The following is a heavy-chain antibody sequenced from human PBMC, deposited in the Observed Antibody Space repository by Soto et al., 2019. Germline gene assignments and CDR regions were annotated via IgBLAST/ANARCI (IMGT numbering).Heavy chain of an antibody. CDR2: INTASGDT. CDR1: GYTFNRFA. CDR3: AKDSGSGWHSFS. Sequence: QVQLVQCGAEVKNPGASVKVSCKGSGYTFNRFAIHWVRQAPGQRLEWMGWINTASGDTEYSQKFQGRLTIARDTSASTAYIDLSSLTSDDMAVYFCAKDSGSGWHSFSWGQGTLVTVSS. D-gene: IGHD6-19*01. V-gene: IGHV1-3*03. J-gene: IGHJ4*02.